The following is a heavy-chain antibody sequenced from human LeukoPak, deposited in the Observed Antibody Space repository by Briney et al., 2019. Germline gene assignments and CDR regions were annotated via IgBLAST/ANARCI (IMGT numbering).Heavy chain of an antibody. CDR1: GFTFSSYA. V-gene: IGHV3-23*01. D-gene: IGHD2-2*01. Sequence: GSLRLSCAASGFTFSSYAMSWVRHAPGKGLEWVSAISGSGGSTYYADSVKGRFTISRDNSKNTLYLQMNSLRAEDTAVYYCAKETIVVVPAATDQYFDYWGQGTLVTVSS. J-gene: IGHJ4*02. CDR3: AKETIVVVPAATDQYFDY. CDR2: ISGSGGST.